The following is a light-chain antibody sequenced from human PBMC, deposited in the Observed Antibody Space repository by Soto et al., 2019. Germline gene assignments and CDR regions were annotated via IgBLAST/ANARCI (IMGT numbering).Light chain of an antibody. J-gene: IGLJ1*01. CDR1: SSDVGGYNY. Sequence: QSALTQPRSVSGSPGQSVTISCTGTSSDVGGYNYVSWYQQHPGKAPKLMIYDVSKRPSGVPDRFSGSKSGNTASLTISGLQAEDEADYYCCSWADSYTDVFGSGTKLTVL. CDR2: DVS. V-gene: IGLV2-11*01. CDR3: CSWADSYTDV.